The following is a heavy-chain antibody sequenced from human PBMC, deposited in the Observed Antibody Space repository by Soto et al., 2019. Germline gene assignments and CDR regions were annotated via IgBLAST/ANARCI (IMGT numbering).Heavy chain of an antibody. CDR1: GGSIISSNW. J-gene: IGHJ6*02. Sequence: QVQLQESGPGLVKPSGTLSLTCAVSGGSIISSNWWSWVRQPPGKGLEWIGEIYHSGSTHYIPSLESRVTISLDKSKNQFSLKLNSVTAADTAVYYCARRSYDGMDVWGQGTTVTVSS. CDR2: IYHSGST. V-gene: IGHV4-4*02. CDR3: ARRSYDGMDV.